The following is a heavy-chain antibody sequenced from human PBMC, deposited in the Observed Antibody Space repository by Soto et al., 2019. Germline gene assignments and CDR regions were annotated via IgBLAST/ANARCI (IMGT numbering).Heavy chain of an antibody. CDR2: IYYSGST. J-gene: IGHJ4*02. D-gene: IGHD6-6*01. CDR1: GGSISSYY. CDR3: ARFRADSSSWGSTFFDY. V-gene: IGHV4-59*01. Sequence: SETLSLTCTVSGGSISSYYWSWIRQPPGKGLEWIGYIYYSGSTNYNPSLKSRVTISVDTSKNQFSLKLSSVTAADTAVYYCARFRADSSSWGSTFFDYWGQGTLVTV.